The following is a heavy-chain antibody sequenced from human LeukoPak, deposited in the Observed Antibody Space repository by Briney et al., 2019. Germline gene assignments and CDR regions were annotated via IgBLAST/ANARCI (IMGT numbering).Heavy chain of an antibody. D-gene: IGHD5-12*01. Sequence: GGTLRLSCAASGFTFSSYGMSWVRQAPGKGLEWVSAISGSGGSTYYADSVKGRFTISRDNSKNTLYLQMNSLRAEDTAVYYCAKLHYDDYPGYWGQGTLVTVSS. V-gene: IGHV3-23*01. CDR1: GFTFSSYG. J-gene: IGHJ4*02. CDR3: AKLHYDDYPGY. CDR2: ISGSGGST.